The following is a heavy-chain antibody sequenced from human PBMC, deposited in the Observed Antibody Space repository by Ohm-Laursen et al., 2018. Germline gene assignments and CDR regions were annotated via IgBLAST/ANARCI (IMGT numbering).Heavy chain of an antibody. D-gene: IGHD3-22*01. CDR2: IDWDDDK. Sequence: TQTLTLTSTFSGFSLSTSGMCVSWIRQPPGKALEWLARIDWDDDKYYSTSLKTRLTISKDTSKNQVVLTMTNMDPVDTATYYCAREMDDSSGYYSSFVDYWGQGTLVTVSS. CDR3: AREMDDSSGYYSSFVDY. V-gene: IGHV2-70*11. CDR1: GFSLSTSGMC. J-gene: IGHJ4*02.